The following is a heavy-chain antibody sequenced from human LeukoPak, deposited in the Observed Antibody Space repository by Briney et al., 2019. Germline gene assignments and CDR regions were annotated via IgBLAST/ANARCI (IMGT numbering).Heavy chain of an antibody. J-gene: IGHJ4*02. V-gene: IGHV3-21*01. CDR1: GFTFSSYS. Sequence: PGGPLRLSCAASGFTFSSYSMNWVRQAPGKGLEWVSSISSSSSYIYYADSVKGRFTISRDNAKNSLYLQMNSLRAGDTAVYYCASPVKQWLTPFDYWGQGTLVTVSS. CDR2: ISSSSSYI. CDR3: ASPVKQWLTPFDY. D-gene: IGHD6-19*01.